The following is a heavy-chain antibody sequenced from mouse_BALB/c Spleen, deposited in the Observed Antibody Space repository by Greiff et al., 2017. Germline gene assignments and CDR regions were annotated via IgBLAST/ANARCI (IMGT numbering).Heavy chain of an antibody. J-gene: IGHJ4*01. CDR3: TRGEDLDSSGYVGAMDY. CDR1: GYTFTSYW. CDR2: IYPSDSYT. V-gene: IGHV1-69*02. Sequence: QVQLQQPGAELVRPGASVKLSCKASGYTFTSYWINWVKQRPGQGLEWIGNIYPSDSYTNYNQKFKDKATLTVDKSSSTAYMQLSSPTSEDSAVYYCTRGEDLDSSGYVGAMDYWGQGTSVTVSS. D-gene: IGHD3-2*01.